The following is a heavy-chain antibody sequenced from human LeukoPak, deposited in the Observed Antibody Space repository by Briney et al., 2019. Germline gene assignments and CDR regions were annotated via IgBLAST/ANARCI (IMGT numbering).Heavy chain of an antibody. D-gene: IGHD2-2*01. J-gene: IGHJ4*02. CDR1: GVTFSSYS. V-gene: IGHV3-21*01. CDR2: ISSSSSYI. CDR3: ASDLVVVPAAMGRGDY. Sequence: GGSLRLSCAASGVTFSSYSMNWVRQSPGKGLEWVSSISSSSSYIYYADLVKGRFTISRDNAKNSLYLQMNSLRAEDTAVYYCASDLVVVPAAMGRGDYWGQGTLVTVSS.